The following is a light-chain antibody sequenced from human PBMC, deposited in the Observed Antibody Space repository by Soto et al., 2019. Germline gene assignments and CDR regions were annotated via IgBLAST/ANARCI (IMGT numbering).Light chain of an antibody. V-gene: IGKV3-20*01. CDR2: CAS. CDR1: ETVSSSY. CDR3: QKYGSSRT. Sequence: DIVLTQSPGTLSLSPGERATLSCRASETVSSSYLAWYQQKPGQAPRLLIYCASSRATGIPDRFSGSGSGTDFTVTISRLEPEDFAVYYCQKYGSSRTFGQGTKVDIK. J-gene: IGKJ1*01.